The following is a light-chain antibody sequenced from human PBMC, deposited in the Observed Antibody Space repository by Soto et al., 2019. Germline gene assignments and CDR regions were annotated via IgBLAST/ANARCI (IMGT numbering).Light chain of an antibody. Sequence: QSALTQPASVSGSPGQSITISCTGTRRDVGGYNYVSWYQQYSGKSPKLLIYEVAPRPSGVSNRFSGSKSGNTASLTISGLQAEDEADYYCSSYTISNTLPFVFGTGTKVTVL. V-gene: IGLV2-14*01. CDR2: EVA. CDR1: RRDVGGYNY. CDR3: SSYTISNTLPFV. J-gene: IGLJ1*01.